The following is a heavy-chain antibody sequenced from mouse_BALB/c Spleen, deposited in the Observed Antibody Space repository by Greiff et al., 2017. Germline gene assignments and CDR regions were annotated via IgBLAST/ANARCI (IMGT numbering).Heavy chain of an antibody. V-gene: IGHV5-12-2*01. Sequence: EVMVVESGGGLVQPGGSLKLSCAASGFTFSSYTMSWVRQTPEKRLEWVAYISNGGGSTYYPDTVKGRFTISRDNAKNTLYLQMSSLKSEVTAMYSCARRRVYYAMDYWGQGTSVTVSS. CDR1: GFTFSSYT. CDR3: ARRRVYYAMDY. CDR2: ISNGGGST. J-gene: IGHJ4*01.